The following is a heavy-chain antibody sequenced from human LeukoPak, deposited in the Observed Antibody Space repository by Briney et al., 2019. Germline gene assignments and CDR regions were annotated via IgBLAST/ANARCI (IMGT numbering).Heavy chain of an antibody. CDR2: INPDGSEQ. CDR3: ARDGYCSGGSYCEVSAFDI. Sequence: GGSLRLSCAASGFTFSTYWLSWVRQAPGKGLEWVANINPDGSEQYYVDSVKGRFTISRDNAENSLYLQINSLRAEDTSVYYCARDGYCSGGSYCEVSAFDIWGQGTMVTVSS. D-gene: IGHD2-15*01. V-gene: IGHV3-7*01. CDR1: GFTFSTYW. J-gene: IGHJ3*02.